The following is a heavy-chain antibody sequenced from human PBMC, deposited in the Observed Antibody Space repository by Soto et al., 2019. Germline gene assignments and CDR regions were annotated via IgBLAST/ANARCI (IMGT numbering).Heavy chain of an antibody. CDR2: VNPSGGST. CDR3: AREENCSGGTCYSEYFHR. J-gene: IGHJ1*01. Sequence: ASVKVSCKASGYLFTAYSMHWVRLAPGQGLEWMGVVNPSGGSTKYAQNFQGRATMTRDTSTTTIYMELSSLRSDDTAIYYCAREENCSGGTCYSEYFHRWGRGTLVTVSS. CDR1: GYLFTAYS. D-gene: IGHD2-15*01. V-gene: IGHV1-46*01.